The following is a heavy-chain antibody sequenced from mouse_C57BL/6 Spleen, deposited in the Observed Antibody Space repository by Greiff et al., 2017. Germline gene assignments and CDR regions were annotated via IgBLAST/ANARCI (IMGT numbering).Heavy chain of an antibody. V-gene: IGHV1-64*01. CDR2: IHPNSGNT. CDR3: ARRLTGYFDY. J-gene: IGHJ2*01. CDR1: GYTFTSYW. D-gene: IGHD4-1*01. Sequence: VQLQQPGAELVKPGASVKLSCKASGYTFTSYWMHWVKQRPGQGLEWIGMIHPNSGNTYYNEKFKGKATLTADKSSSTAYMELRSLTSEDSAVYFCARRLTGYFDYWGQGTTLTVSS.